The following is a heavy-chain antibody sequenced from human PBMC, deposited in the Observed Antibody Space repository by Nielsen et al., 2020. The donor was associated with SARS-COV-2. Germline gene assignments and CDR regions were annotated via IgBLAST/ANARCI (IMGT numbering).Heavy chain of an antibody. D-gene: IGHD6-19*01. CDR2: IIPIFGTA. CDR3: ARDLNSSGWYGGEAFDI. Sequence: WVRQAPGQGLEWMGGIIPIFGTANYAQKFQGRVTITADESTSTAYMELSSLRSEDTAVYYCARDLNSSGWYGGEAFDIWGQGTMVTVSS. V-gene: IGHV1-69*01. J-gene: IGHJ3*02.